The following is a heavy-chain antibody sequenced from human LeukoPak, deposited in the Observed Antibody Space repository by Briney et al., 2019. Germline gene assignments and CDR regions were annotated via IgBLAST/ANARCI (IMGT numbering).Heavy chain of an antibody. V-gene: IGHV3-30*04. Sequence: GGSLRLSCAASGFIFSNYAMHWVRQASGKGLEWVAVISYDGSNKYYADSVKGRFTISRDNAKNTLYLQMNSLRAGDTAVYYCASTPNGVAAIYFDYWGQGTLVTVSS. CDR2: ISYDGSNK. J-gene: IGHJ4*02. D-gene: IGHD2-15*01. CDR3: ASTPNGVAAIYFDY. CDR1: GFIFSNYA.